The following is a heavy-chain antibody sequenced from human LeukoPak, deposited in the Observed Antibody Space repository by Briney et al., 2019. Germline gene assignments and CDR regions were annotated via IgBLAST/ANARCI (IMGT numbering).Heavy chain of an antibody. D-gene: IGHD2-21*01. J-gene: IGHJ4*02. CDR3: AKAMTGHRAIDY. CDR1: GFTFDDYA. V-gene: IGHV3-9*01. CDR2: ISWNSGSI. Sequence: QPGRSLRLSCAASGFTFDDYAMHWVRQAPGKGLEWVSGISWNSGSIGYADSVKGRFTISRDNAKTSLYLQMNSLRAEDTALYYCAKAMTGHRAIDYWGQGTLVTVSS.